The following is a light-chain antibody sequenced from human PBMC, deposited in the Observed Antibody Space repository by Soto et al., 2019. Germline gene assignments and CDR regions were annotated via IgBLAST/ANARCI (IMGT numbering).Light chain of an antibody. CDR3: PDSASPPST. V-gene: IGKV3-20*01. CDR2: APS. J-gene: IGKJ5*01. CDR1: QSLSSAY. Sequence: LKISADAVSLYKRERATLSCRASQSLSSAYLVWYQQKPGQAPRLLMFAPSSTATPTPDRFSGTGTGTDLTLTICCLEAEDGVLYCSPDSASPPSTF.